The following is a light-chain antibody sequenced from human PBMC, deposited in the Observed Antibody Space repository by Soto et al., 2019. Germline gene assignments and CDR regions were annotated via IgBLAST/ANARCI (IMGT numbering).Light chain of an antibody. Sequence: DIQMTQSPSSLSASVGDRVTITCRASQSISGYLNWYQQKPGKAPKLLIYATSRLQSGVPSRFSGSGSGTGFTLTISSLQPEDFATYYCQQSYSNLWTFGQGTKVEIK. V-gene: IGKV1-39*01. CDR1: QSISGY. J-gene: IGKJ1*01. CDR3: QQSYSNLWT. CDR2: ATS.